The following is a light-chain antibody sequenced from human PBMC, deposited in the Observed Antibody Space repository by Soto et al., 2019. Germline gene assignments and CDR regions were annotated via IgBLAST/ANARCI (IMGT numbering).Light chain of an antibody. V-gene: IGLV1-44*01. CDR2: GDN. CDR3: ASWDNSLNGLYV. J-gene: IGLJ1*01. CDR1: SSNIGSHP. Sequence: VLTQPPSASGTPGQRVTISCSGSSSNIGSHPVNWYQQLPGTAPKLLLYGDNQRPSGVPDRFSASKSGASASLAISGLQSEDEATYYCASWDNSLNGLYVFGAGTKVTVL.